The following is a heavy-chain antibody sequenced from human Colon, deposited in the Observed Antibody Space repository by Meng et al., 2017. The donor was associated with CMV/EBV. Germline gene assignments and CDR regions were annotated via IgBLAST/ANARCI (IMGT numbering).Heavy chain of an antibody. J-gene: IGHJ1*01. CDR2: IYYDGNNK. CDR1: GLTFSSYN. V-gene: IGHV3-33*06. Sequence: PGGSLRRSCEASGLTFSSYNIHWVRQAPGKGPEWVALIYYDGNNKYYTNSVRGRFTISRDNSKNTLYLQMNSLRAEDTAVYYCTNYQYWGQGTLVTVSS. D-gene: IGHD2-2*01. CDR3: TNYQY.